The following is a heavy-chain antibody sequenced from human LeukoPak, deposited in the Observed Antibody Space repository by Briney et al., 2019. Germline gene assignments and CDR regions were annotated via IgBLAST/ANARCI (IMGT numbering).Heavy chain of an antibody. CDR1: GGSISSYY. V-gene: IGHV4-59*01. Sequence: SDTLSLTCTVSGGSISSYYWSWIRQPPGKGLEWIGYIYYSGSTNYNPSLKSRVTISVDTSKNQFSLKLSSVTAADTAVYYCARDLGYGGNDYWGQGTLVTVSS. J-gene: IGHJ4*02. CDR2: IYYSGST. D-gene: IGHD4-23*01. CDR3: ARDLGYGGNDY.